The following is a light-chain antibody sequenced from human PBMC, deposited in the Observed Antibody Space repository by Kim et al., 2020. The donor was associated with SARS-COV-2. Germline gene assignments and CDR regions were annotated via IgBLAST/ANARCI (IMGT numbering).Light chain of an antibody. CDR3: QQRWT. J-gene: IGKJ1*01. V-gene: IGKV1-5*03. CDR2: KAS. Sequence: STLSASVGDRVTITGRASQSISSWLAWYQQKPGKAPKLLIYKASSLESGVPSRFSGSGSGTEFTLTISSLQPDDFATYYCQQRWTFGQGTKVDIK. CDR1: QSISSW.